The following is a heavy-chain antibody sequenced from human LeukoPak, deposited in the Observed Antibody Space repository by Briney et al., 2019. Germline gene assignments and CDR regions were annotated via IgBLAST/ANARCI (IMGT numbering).Heavy chain of an antibody. J-gene: IGHJ6*03. D-gene: IGHD2-2*01. CDR2: IYYSGST. Sequence: SETLSLTCTVSGYSISNGYYWGWIRQPPGKGLEWIGYIYYSGSTNYNPSLKSRVTISVDTSKNQFSLKLSSVTAADTAVYYCAREKVVPAAIGYYYMDVWGKGTTVTISS. V-gene: IGHV4-38-2*02. CDR1: GYSISNGYY. CDR3: AREKVVPAAIGYYYMDV.